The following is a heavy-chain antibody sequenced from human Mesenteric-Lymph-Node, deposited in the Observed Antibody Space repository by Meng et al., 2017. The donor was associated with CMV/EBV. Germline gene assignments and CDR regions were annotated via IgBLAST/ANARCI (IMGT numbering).Heavy chain of an antibody. CDR2: ISWNSGRI. CDR3: ARDLYCTNGVCSYYHYGMDV. D-gene: IGHD2-8*01. V-gene: IGHV3-9*01. Sequence: GGSLRLSCAASGFTFDDYAMHWVRQAPGKGLEWVSGISWNSGRIDYADSVKGRFTISRDNAKKLLYLQMNSLRAEDSAVYYCARDLYCTNGVCSYYHYGMDVWGQGTTVTVPS. J-gene: IGHJ6*02. CDR1: GFTFDDYA.